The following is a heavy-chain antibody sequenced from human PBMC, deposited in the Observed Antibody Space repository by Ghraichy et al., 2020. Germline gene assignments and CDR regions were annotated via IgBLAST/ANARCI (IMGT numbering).Heavy chain of an antibody. D-gene: IGHD7-27*01. CDR2: IIPILGIA. J-gene: IGHJ4*02. CDR3: ASPLTGDHYFDY. V-gene: IGHV1-69*04. Sequence: SVKVSCKASGGTFSSYAISWVRQAPGQGLEWMGRIIPILGIANYAQKFQGRVTITADKSTSTAYMELSSLRSEDTAVYYCASPLTGDHYFDYWGQGTLVTVSS. CDR1: GGTFSSYA.